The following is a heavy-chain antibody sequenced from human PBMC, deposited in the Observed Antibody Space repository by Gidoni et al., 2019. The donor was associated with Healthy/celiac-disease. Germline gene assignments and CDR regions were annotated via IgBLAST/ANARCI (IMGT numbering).Heavy chain of an antibody. J-gene: IGHJ6*02. D-gene: IGHD6-6*01. V-gene: IGHV2-70*01. CDR1: GFSLSTIGMC. Sequence: QVTLRESCPALVKPTQTLTLTCTFSGFSLSTIGMCVSWIRQPPGKALEWLALIDWDDAKYYSTSLKTRLTISKDTSKNQVVLTMTNMDPVDTATYYCARIRDNIAARRAVDLNYYYGMDVWGQGTTVTVSS. CDR3: ARIRDNIAARRAVDLNYYYGMDV. CDR2: IDWDDAK.